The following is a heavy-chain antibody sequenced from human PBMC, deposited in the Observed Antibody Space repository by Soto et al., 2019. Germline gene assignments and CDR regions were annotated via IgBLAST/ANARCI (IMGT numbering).Heavy chain of an antibody. CDR2: ISGSGGST. Sequence: EVQLLESGGGLVQPGGSLRLSCAASGFTFSSYAMSWVRQAPGKGLEWVSAISGSGGSTYYADSVKGRFTISRDNSKHTLYLQMNSLRAEDTAVYYCAKYRGVSSSWYLGAFDIWGQGTMVTVSS. CDR3: AKYRGVSSSWYLGAFDI. J-gene: IGHJ3*02. D-gene: IGHD6-13*01. CDR1: GFTFSSYA. V-gene: IGHV3-23*01.